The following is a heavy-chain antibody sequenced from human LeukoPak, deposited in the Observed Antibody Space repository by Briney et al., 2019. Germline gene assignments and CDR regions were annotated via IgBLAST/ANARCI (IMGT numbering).Heavy chain of an antibody. Sequence: PGGCLRLSCAASGFTLSSYWMSWVRQAPGKGLEWVANIKQDGSAKDYVDSVKGRFTISRENAKNSLYLQMNSLRVDDTAIYYCARVYQSTSGRAIDYWGQGTLVTVSS. J-gene: IGHJ4*02. D-gene: IGHD2-2*01. V-gene: IGHV3-7*01. CDR3: ARVYQSTSGRAIDY. CDR2: IKQDGSAK. CDR1: GFTLSSYW.